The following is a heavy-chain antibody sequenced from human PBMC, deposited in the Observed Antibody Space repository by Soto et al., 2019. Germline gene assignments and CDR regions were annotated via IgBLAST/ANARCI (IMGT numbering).Heavy chain of an antibody. CDR3: ARHRYNSGPTDNDMDV. D-gene: IGHD6-19*01. CDR1: GYDFATYW. V-gene: IGHV5-51*01. J-gene: IGHJ6*02. Sequence: GGSLKISCKGSGYDFATYWIGWVRQMPGKRLEWMGIIYPGDSDTKYSPSFQGQVTISVDKSISTAYLQWSSLKASDTAMYYCARHRYNSGPTDNDMDVWGQGTTVTV. CDR2: IYPGDSDT.